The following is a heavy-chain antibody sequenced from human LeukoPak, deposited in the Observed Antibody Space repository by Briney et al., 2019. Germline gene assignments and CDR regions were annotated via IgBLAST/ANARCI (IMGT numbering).Heavy chain of an antibody. D-gene: IGHD1-26*01. CDR2: IYYSGNT. V-gene: IGHV4-30-4*01. J-gene: IGHJ5*02. CDR1: GGSVGSGDYY. Sequence: SQTLSLTCTVSGGSVGSGDYYWSWIRQPPGKGLEWIGYIYYSGNTYYNPSLKSRLTILVDTSKNQFSLKLTSVTAADTAVYYCARDKVGATNWLDPWGQGTLVTVSS. CDR3: ARDKVGATNWLDP.